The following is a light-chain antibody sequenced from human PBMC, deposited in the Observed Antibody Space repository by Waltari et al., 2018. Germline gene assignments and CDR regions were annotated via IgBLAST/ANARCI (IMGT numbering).Light chain of an antibody. Sequence: QSALTQPASVSGSPGQSITISCTGTSSDIGGYNSASWYQHHPGKAPKLLIYEVSNRPSVVSDRFSGSKSGKPASLTISGLQAGDEAVYYCSSYTSLTTLVVGGGTKLTVL. CDR1: SSDIGGYNS. CDR2: EVS. V-gene: IGLV2-14*01. CDR3: SSYTSLTTLV. J-gene: IGLJ2*01.